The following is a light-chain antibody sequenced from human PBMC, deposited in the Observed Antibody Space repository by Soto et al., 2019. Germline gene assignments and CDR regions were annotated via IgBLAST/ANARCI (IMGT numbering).Light chain of an antibody. V-gene: IGLV2-14*01. Sequence: QSVLTQPASVSGSRGQSITISCTGTSSDVGGYNYVSWYQQHPGKAPKLMIYDVSNRPSGVSNRFSGSKSGNTASLTISGLQAEDEADYYCSSYTTSSPHVVFGGGTKLTVL. CDR1: SSDVGGYNY. CDR3: SSYTTSSPHVV. J-gene: IGLJ2*01. CDR2: DVS.